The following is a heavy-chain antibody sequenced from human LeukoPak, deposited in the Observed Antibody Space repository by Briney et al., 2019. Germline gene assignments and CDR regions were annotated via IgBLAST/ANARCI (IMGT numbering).Heavy chain of an antibody. CDR3: ARSPRGYFDY. D-gene: IGHD3-10*01. V-gene: IGHV5-51*01. CDR1: GYSFTSNW. Sequence: GESLKISCRGSGYSFTSNWIAWVRQMPGKGLEWMGIIYPGDSDTRYSPSFQGQVTISVDKSISTAYLQWSSLKASDTAIYYCARSPRGYFDYWGQGTLGTVSS. CDR2: IYPGDSDT. J-gene: IGHJ4*02.